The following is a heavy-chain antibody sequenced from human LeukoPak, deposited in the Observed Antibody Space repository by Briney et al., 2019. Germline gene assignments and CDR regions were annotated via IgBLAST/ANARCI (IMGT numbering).Heavy chain of an antibody. CDR2: INWNGGST. J-gene: IGHJ3*02. V-gene: IGHV3-20*04. D-gene: IGHD3-22*01. CDR3: ARVRAHYDENSGYLAISGAFDI. CDR1: GVTFNDYG. Sequence: GGSLRLSCAASGVTFNDYGMSWVRQAPGKGPEWVSAINWNGGSTGYADSVKGRFTISRDNAKNSLYLQMNSLRAEDTAVYYCARVRAHYDENSGYLAISGAFDIWGQGTMVTVSS.